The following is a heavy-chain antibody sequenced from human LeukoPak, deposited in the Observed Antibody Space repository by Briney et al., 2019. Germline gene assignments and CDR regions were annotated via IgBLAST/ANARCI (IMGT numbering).Heavy chain of an antibody. CDR2: INHSGST. D-gene: IGHD2-2*01. V-gene: IGHV4-34*01. CDR3: ATLGYCSSTSCQKNWFDP. J-gene: IGHJ5*02. CDR1: GGSFSGYY. Sequence: PSETLSLTCAVYGGSFSGYYWSWIRQPPGKGLEWIGEINHSGSTNYNPSLKSRVTISVDTSKNQFSLKLSSVTAADTAVYYCATLGYCSSTSCQKNWFDPWGQGTLVTVSS.